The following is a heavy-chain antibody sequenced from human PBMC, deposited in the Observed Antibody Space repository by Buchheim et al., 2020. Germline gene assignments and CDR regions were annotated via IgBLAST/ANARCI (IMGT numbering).Heavy chain of an antibody. J-gene: IGHJ4*02. CDR1: GFTFSSHA. D-gene: IGHD7-27*01. CDR2: ISHDGNYR. V-gene: IGHV3-30*03. Sequence: VQLVESGGGVVQPGRSLRLSCAASGFTFSSHAMHWVRQAPGKGPEWVALISHDGNYRQSTDSVKGRFTISRDNSENTLYLQMNTLRPDDTAVYYCVSELGARNFDHWGQGTL. CDR3: VSELGARNFDH.